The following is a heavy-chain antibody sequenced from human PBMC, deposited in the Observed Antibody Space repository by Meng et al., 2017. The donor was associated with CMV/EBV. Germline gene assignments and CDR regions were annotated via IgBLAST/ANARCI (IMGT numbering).Heavy chain of an antibody. V-gene: IGHV1-69*02. Sequence: SVKVSCKASVGTFSSYTISLVRQAPGQGLEWMGRIIPILGIANYAQKFQGRVTITADKSTSTAYMELSSLRSEDTAVYYCARAREMATYYYYYGMDVWGQGTTVTVSS. CDR1: VGTFSSYT. CDR2: IIPILGIA. CDR3: ARAREMATYYYYYGMDV. D-gene: IGHD5-24*01. J-gene: IGHJ6*02.